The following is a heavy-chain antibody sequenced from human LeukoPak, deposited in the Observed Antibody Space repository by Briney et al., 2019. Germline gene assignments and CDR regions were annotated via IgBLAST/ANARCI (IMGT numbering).Heavy chain of an antibody. D-gene: IGHD6-13*01. CDR2: IYSGGST. J-gene: IGHJ4*02. CDR1: GFTVSSNY. Sequence: GGSLRLSCAASGFTVSSNYMSWVRQAPGKGLEWVSVIYSGGSTYYADSVKGRFTISRDNAKNSLYLQMNGLRAEDTAVYYCARDVGSSWLYYFDYWGQGTLVTVSS. V-gene: IGHV3-53*01. CDR3: ARDVGSSWLYYFDY.